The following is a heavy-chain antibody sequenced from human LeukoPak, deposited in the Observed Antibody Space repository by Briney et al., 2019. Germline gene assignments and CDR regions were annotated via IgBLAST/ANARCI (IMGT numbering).Heavy chain of an antibody. CDR1: GFTFSSYE. CDR2: I. D-gene: IGHD4-17*01. Sequence: GGSLRLSCAASGFTFSSYEMNWVRQAPGKGLEWVSYIDSVKGRFTISRDNAKSSLYLQMNSLRAEDTAVYYCARDRSTVTTWVDYWGQGTLVTVSS. V-gene: IGHV3-48*03. CDR3: ARDRSTVTTWVDY. J-gene: IGHJ4*02.